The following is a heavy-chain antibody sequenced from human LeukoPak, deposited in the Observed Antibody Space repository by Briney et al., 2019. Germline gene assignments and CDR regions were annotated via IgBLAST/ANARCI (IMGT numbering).Heavy chain of an antibody. CDR2: IYSGGST. CDR1: GFTVSSNY. Sequence: GGSLRLSCAASGFTVSSNYMSWVRQAPGKGLEWVSVIYSGGSTYYADSVKSGFTISRDNSNNTLYLQMNSLRAEDTAVYCCARGSSSSWYELDYWGQGTLVTVSS. J-gene: IGHJ4*02. V-gene: IGHV3-66*02. CDR3: ARGSSSSWYELDY. D-gene: IGHD6-13*01.